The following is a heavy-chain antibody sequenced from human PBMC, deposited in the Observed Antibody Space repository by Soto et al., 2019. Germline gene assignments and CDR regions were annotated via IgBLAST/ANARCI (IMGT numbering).Heavy chain of an antibody. V-gene: IGHV1-18*01. CDR3: AREGDSSGYYSVDSWFDP. D-gene: IGHD3-22*01. CDR2: ISAYNGNT. Sequence: ASVKVSCKASGGTFSSYAISWVRQAPGQGLEWMGWISAYNGNTNYAQKLQGRVTMTTDTSTSTAYMELRSLRSDDTAVYYCAREGDSSGYYSVDSWFDPWGQGNLVTISS. CDR1: GGTFSSYA. J-gene: IGHJ5*02.